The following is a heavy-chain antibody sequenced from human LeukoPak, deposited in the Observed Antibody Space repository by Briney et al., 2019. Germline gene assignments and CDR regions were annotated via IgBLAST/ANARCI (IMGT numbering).Heavy chain of an antibody. V-gene: IGHV4-59*01. CDR3: ARGGWYLDF. CDR1: GDSISLYY. Sequence: PSETLSLTCTVSGDSISLYYWSWIRQPPGKGLEWIGYIYYSGSTNYNPSLKSRVTIAVDTSKNQFSLELRSVTAADTAVYYCARGGWYLDFWGRGTLVTVSS. CDR2: IYYSGST. J-gene: IGHJ2*01.